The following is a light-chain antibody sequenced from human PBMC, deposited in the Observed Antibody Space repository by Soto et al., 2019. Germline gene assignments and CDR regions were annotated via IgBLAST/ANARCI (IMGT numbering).Light chain of an antibody. V-gene: IGKV3-15*01. CDR2: GAS. CDR3: QHYHSWPPYT. Sequence: EIVMTQSPATLSVSLGARATLSCRASQRVSSDLAWYQQKPGQTPRLLIYGASTRATGIPARFSGSGSGTEFTLTISSLQSADFAVYYCQHYHSWPPYTFGQGTKVDIK. CDR1: QRVSSD. J-gene: IGKJ2*01.